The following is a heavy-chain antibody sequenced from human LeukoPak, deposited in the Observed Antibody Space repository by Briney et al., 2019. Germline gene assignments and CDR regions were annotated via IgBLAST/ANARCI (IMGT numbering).Heavy chain of an antibody. V-gene: IGHV4-59*01. J-gene: IGHJ4*02. D-gene: IGHD1/OR15-1a*01. Sequence: SETLSLTCTVSGGSISSYYWSWIRQPAGKGLEWIGYIYYSGSTNYNPSLKSRVTISVDTSKNQFSLKLSSVTAADTALYYCASGRREQPFAFDYWGQGTLVTVSS. CDR1: GGSISSYY. CDR2: IYYSGST. CDR3: ASGRREQPFAFDY.